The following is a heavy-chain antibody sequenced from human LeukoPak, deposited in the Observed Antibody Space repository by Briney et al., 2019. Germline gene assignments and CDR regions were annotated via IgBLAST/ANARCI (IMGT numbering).Heavy chain of an antibody. D-gene: IGHD2-2*01. CDR2: IYYSGST. J-gene: IGHJ4*02. V-gene: IGHV4-31*03. Sequence: PSQTLSLTRTVSGGSISSGGYYWSWIRQHPGKGLEWIGYIYYSGSTYYNPSLKSRVTISVDTSKNQFSLKLSSVTAADTAVYYCARREYGKPPDYWGQGTLVTVSS. CDR3: ARREYGKPPDY. CDR1: GGSISSGGYY.